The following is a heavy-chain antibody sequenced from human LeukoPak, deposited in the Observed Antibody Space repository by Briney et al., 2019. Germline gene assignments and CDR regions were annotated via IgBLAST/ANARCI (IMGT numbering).Heavy chain of an antibody. D-gene: IGHD6-6*01. V-gene: IGHV3-74*01. Sequence: GGSLRLSCAASGFTFSSYWMHWVRQAPGKGLVWVSRINSDGSSTSYADSVKGRFTISRDNAKNTLYLQMNSLRAEDTVVYYCARDAIAARADFDYWGQGTLVTVSS. CDR2: INSDGSST. CDR3: ARDAIAARADFDY. J-gene: IGHJ4*02. CDR1: GFTFSSYW.